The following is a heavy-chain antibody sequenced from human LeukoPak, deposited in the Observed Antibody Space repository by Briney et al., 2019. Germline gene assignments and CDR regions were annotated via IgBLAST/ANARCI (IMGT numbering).Heavy chain of an antibody. CDR3: ARGLYYYGSGSYLGRSDWFDP. CDR2: INHSGST. J-gene: IGHJ5*02. Sequence: SETLSLTCAVYGGSFSGYYWSWIRQPPGKGLEWIGEINHSGSTNYNPSLKSRVTISVDTSKNQFSLKLSSVTAADTAVYYSARGLYYYGSGSYLGRSDWFDPWGQGNLVTVSS. CDR1: GGSFSGYY. V-gene: IGHV4-34*01. D-gene: IGHD3-10*01.